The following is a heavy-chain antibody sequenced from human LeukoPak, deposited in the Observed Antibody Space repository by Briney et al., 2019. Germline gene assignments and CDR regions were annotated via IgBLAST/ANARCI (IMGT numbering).Heavy chain of an antibody. Sequence: GGSLRVSCAASGFTFSSYWMSWVRQAPGNGLEWVANINQDGSEKYYVDSVKGRFTISRDNAKNSLYLQMNSLGAEDTAVYYCARDSYYGSGSYYHWGQGTLVTVSS. V-gene: IGHV3-7*01. CDR3: ARDSYYGSGSYYH. J-gene: IGHJ5*02. CDR2: INQDGSEK. CDR1: GFTFSSYW. D-gene: IGHD3-10*01.